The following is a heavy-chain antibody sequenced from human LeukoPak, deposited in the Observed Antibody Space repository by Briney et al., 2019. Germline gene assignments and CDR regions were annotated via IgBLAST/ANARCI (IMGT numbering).Heavy chain of an antibody. CDR1: GFSLNTSGVG. D-gene: IGHD3-10*01. Sequence: SGPALVKPTQTLTLTCTFSGFSLNTSGVGVAWIRQPPGKALEWLAVIYWDDDKRYSPSLKGRLTITKDTSKNQVVLTMTKMDPVDTATHFCAHRVITGITARAFDYWGQGTLVTVSS. V-gene: IGHV2-5*02. CDR2: IYWDDDK. J-gene: IGHJ4*02. CDR3: AHRVITGITARAFDY.